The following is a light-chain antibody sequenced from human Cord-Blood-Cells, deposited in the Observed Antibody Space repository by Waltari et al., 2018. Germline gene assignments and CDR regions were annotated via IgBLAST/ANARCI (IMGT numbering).Light chain of an antibody. Sequence: DIQMTQSPSTLSASVGDRVTITCRASQRISSWLAWYQQKQGKAPKLLSYKASSLESGVPSRFSGSGSVTEFTLTISSLQPDDFATYYCQQYNSYWTFGQGTKVEIK. CDR1: QRISSW. CDR2: KAS. J-gene: IGKJ1*01. V-gene: IGKV1-5*03. CDR3: QQYNSYWT.